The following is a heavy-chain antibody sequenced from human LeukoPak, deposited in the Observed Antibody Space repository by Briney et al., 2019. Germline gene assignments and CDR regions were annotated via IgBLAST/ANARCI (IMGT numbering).Heavy chain of an antibody. CDR3: AAPVLTGYYYYGMDV. CDR1: GCTFSSYA. D-gene: IGHD3-9*01. Sequence: ASVKVSCKASGCTFSSYAISWVRQAPGQGLEWMGGIIPIFGTANYAQKFQGRVTITADKSTSTAYMELSSLRSEDTAVYYCAAPVLTGYYYYGMDVWGKGTTVTVSS. J-gene: IGHJ6*04. V-gene: IGHV1-69*06. CDR2: IIPIFGTA.